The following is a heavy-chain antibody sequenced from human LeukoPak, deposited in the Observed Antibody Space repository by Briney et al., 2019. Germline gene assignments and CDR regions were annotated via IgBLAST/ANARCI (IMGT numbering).Heavy chain of an antibody. CDR2: IGST. CDR3: ARGEDGDYYFQH. Sequence: SETLSLTCTVSGXSISSYYWSWIRQPPGKGLEWIAHIGSTNYNPSLRSRVTISVDTSKNHFSLNLSSVTAADTAVYYCARGEDGDYYFQHWGQGTLVTVSS. V-gene: IGHV4-59*08. CDR1: GXSISSYY. J-gene: IGHJ1*01. D-gene: IGHD4-17*01.